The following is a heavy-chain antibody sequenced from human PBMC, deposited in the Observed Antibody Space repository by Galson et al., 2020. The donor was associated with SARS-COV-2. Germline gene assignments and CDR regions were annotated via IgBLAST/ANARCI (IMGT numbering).Heavy chain of an antibody. CDR2: ISYDGSNK. CDR3: ASERWGWVGIQLRKRRSYYGMDV. D-gene: IGHD5-18*01. J-gene: IGHJ6*02. Sequence: GGSLRLSCAASGVTFSSYAMHWVRQAPGKGLEWVAVISYDGSNKFYADSVKGRFTISRDNSKNTLYLQMNSLRAEDTAVYYCASERWGWVGIQLRKRRSYYGMDVWGQGTTVTVSS. CDR1: GVTFSSYA. V-gene: IGHV3-30-3*01.